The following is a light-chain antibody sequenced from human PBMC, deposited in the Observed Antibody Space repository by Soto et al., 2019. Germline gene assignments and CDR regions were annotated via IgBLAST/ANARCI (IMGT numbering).Light chain of an antibody. CDR2: DVS. V-gene: IGLV2-14*03. Sequence: QSALTQPASVSGSPGQSITISCTGTSSDVGAYNYVSWYQHHPGKAPKLIIYDVSNRPSGISNRFSGSKSGNTASLTISGLQAEDEADYYCSSYTSSSTPDVFGTGTKVTVL. CDR1: SSDVGAYNY. CDR3: SSYTSSSTPDV. J-gene: IGLJ1*01.